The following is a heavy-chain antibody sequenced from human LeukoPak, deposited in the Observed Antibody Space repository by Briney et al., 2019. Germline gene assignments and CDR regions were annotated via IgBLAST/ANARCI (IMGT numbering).Heavy chain of an antibody. J-gene: IGHJ3*02. D-gene: IGHD6-19*01. CDR2: VYYSGST. CDR1: GGSISSGGYY. Sequence: SETLSLTCTVSGGSISSGGYYWSWIRQHPGKGLEWIGYVYYSGSTYYNPSLKGRVTISVDTSKNQFSLKLSSVTAADTAVYYCARDAGIAVARAFDIWGQGTMVTVSS. CDR3: ARDAGIAVARAFDI. V-gene: IGHV4-31*03.